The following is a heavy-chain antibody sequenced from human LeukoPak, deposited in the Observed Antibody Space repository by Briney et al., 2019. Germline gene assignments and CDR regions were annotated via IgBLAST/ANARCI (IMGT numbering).Heavy chain of an antibody. CDR3: AKDASSGTYYDY. CDR2: ISGSGGST. J-gene: IGHJ4*02. D-gene: IGHD1-26*01. Sequence: GGSLRLSCAASGFTFSSYDMSWVRQAPGKGLEWDSAISGSGGSTYYADSVKGRFTISRDNSKSTLHLQMNSLRADDTAVYYCAKDASSGTYYDYWGQGTLVTVSS. CDR1: GFTFSSYD. V-gene: IGHV3-23*01.